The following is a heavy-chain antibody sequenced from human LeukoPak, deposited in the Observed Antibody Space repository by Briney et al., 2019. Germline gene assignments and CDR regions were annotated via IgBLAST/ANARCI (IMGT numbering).Heavy chain of an antibody. V-gene: IGHV3-9*01. J-gene: IGHJ6*03. CDR2: ISWNSGSI. CDR3: AKGGFRGPYYYYYYMDV. Sequence: GGSLRLSCAASGFTFDDYAMYWVRQAPGKGLEWVSGISWNSGSIGYADSVKGRFTISRDNAKNSLYLQMNSLRAEDTALYYCAKGGFRGPYYYYYYMDVWGKGTTVTVSS. CDR1: GFTFDDYA. D-gene: IGHD5-24*01.